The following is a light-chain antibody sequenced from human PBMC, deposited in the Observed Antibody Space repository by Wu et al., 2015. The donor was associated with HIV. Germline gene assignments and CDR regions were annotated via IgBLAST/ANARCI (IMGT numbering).Light chain of an antibody. CDR3: HQYGSSPQT. V-gene: IGKV3-20*01. Sequence: SPRERATLSCRATQDVSSTYLGWYQXKPGQAPRLLIYGVSSRATGIPDRFSGSGSGTDFTLTISRLEPEDFAVYYCHQYGSSPQTFGQGTKVEIK. CDR1: QDVSSTY. J-gene: IGKJ1*01. CDR2: GVS.